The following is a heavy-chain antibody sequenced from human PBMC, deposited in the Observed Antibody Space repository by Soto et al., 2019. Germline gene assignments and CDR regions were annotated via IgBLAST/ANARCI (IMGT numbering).Heavy chain of an antibody. Sequence: SETLSLTCTVSGGSISGYYWNWFRQPPGKGLEWIGYIYYSGSTNYNPSLKGRVTISVDTSKNQFSLKVSSVTAADAAVYYCARWAYYDGRRMGVWGQGTTVTVSS. D-gene: IGHD3-22*01. CDR2: IYYSGST. V-gene: IGHV4-59*08. J-gene: IGHJ6*02. CDR1: GGSISGYY. CDR3: ARWAYYDGRRMGV.